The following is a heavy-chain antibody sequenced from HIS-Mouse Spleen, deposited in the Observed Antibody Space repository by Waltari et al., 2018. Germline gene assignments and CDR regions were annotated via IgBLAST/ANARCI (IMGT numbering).Heavy chain of an antibody. CDR3: ARDELYSSSYYYGMDV. V-gene: IGHV4-39*07. CDR2: IYYSGST. D-gene: IGHD6-13*01. Sequence: QLQLQESGPGLVKPSETLSLTCTVSGGSISSSSSYWGWIRQPPGKGLEWIGSIYYSGSTYYNPSLKSRVTISVDTSKNQFSLKLSSVTAADTAVYYCARDELYSSSYYYGMDVWGQGTTVTVSS. J-gene: IGHJ6*02. CDR1: GGSISSSSSY.